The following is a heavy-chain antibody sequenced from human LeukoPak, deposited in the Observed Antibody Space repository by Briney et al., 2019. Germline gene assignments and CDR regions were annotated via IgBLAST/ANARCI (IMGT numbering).Heavy chain of an antibody. J-gene: IGHJ4*02. CDR2: INYSGST. D-gene: IGHD3-3*01. CDR3: ARAKYYDFWSGYYTGISFYFDY. CDR1: GGSFSGYY. V-gene: IGHV4-34*01. Sequence: PSETLSLTCAVYGGSFSGYYWSWIRQPPGKGLEWIGEINYSGSTNYNPSLKSRVTISVDTSKNQFSLKLSSVTAADTAVYYCARAKYYDFWSGYYTGISFYFDYWGQGTLVTVSS.